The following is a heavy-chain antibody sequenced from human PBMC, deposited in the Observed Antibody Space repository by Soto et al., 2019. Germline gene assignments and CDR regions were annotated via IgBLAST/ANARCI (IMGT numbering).Heavy chain of an antibody. V-gene: IGHV4-39*01. CDR2: VYISGST. CDR1: GGSISSTDYY. CDR3: ATYGDYATYHFDY. J-gene: IGHJ4*02. Sequence: QLQLQETGPGLVKPSETLSLTCTVSGGSISSTDYYWGWIRQPPGKGLEWIGSVYISGSTYYNPSLKSRVTLSVDTSKNQFSLKLDSVTAADTAMYFCATYGDYATYHFDYWGPGTLVTVSS. D-gene: IGHD4-17*01.